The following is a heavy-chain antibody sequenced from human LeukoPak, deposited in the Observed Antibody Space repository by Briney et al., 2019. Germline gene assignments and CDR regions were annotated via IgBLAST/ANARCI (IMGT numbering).Heavy chain of an antibody. J-gene: IGHJ5*02. Sequence: ASVKVSCKASGYTFTSYYMHWVRQAPGQGLEWMRMINPSGGSTSYAQKFQGRVTMTRDTSTSTVYMELSSLRSEDTAVYYCARALGYSSSWANWFDPWGQGTLVTVSS. D-gene: IGHD6-13*01. CDR3: ARALGYSSSWANWFDP. CDR2: INPSGGST. CDR1: GYTFTSYY. V-gene: IGHV1-46*01.